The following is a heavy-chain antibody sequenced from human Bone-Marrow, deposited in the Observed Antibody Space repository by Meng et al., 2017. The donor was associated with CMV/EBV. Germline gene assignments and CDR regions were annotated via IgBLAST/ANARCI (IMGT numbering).Heavy chain of an antibody. J-gene: IGHJ6*02. CDR3: ATELGFGQYYYYRMDV. CDR2: IYSGGST. V-gene: IGHV3-66*02. CDR1: GFTVSSNY. D-gene: IGHD7-27*01. Sequence: GGSLRLSCAASGFTVSSNYMSWVRQAPGKGLEWVSVIYSGGSTYYADSVKGRFTIYRDNSKNTLYLQMHSLRAEDTAVYYCATELGFGQYYYYRMDVWGQGTTVTVSS.